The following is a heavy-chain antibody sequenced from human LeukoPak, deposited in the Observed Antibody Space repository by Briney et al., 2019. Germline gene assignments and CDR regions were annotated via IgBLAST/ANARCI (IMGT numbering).Heavy chain of an antibody. CDR3: ARDNYYDSSGYGYYFDY. D-gene: IGHD3-22*01. CDR2: INHSGST. CDR1: GGSFSGYY. J-gene: IGHJ4*02. V-gene: IGHV4-34*01. Sequence: SETLSLTCAVYGGSFSGYYWSWIRQPPGKGLEWIGEINHSGSTNYNPSLKSRVTISVDTSKNQFSLKLSSVTAADMAVYYCARDNYYDSSGYGYYFDYWGQGTLVTVSS.